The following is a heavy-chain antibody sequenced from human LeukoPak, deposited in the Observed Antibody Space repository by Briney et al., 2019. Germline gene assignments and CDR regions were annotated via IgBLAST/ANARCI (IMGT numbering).Heavy chain of an antibody. CDR3: AREVGYDILTGYRYSIFDY. V-gene: IGHV4-61*02. Sequence: PSETLSLTCTLSGGSISSGSYYWRWIRQPAGKGLEWIGRIYTSGSTNYNPSLKSRVTISVDTSKNQFSLKLSSVTAADTAVYYCAREVGYDILTGYRYSIFDYWGQGTLVTVSS. CDR2: IYTSGST. D-gene: IGHD3-9*01. CDR1: GGSISSGSYY. J-gene: IGHJ4*02.